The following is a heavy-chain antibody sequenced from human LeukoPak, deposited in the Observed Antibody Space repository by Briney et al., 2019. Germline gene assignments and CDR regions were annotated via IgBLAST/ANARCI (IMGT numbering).Heavy chain of an antibody. CDR3: ARAGYSSSRTIGY. CDR1: GYTYTGYY. CDR2: INPNSGGT. J-gene: IGHJ4*02. V-gene: IGHV1-2*02. Sequence: ASVKVSCKASGYTYTGYYMHWVRQAPGQGLEWMGWINPNSGGTNYAQKFQGRVTMTGDTSISTAYMELSRLRSDDTAVCYCARAGYSSSRTIGYWGQGTLVTVSS. D-gene: IGHD6-13*01.